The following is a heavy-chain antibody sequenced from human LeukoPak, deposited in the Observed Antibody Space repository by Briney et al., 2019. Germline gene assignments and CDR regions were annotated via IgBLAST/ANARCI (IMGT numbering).Heavy chain of an antibody. V-gene: IGHV4-4*07. CDR1: GDSISSYY. D-gene: IGHD4-17*01. CDR2: IYTSGST. J-gene: IGHJ4*02. CDR3: ARGIYGDYGLGY. Sequence: SETLYLICSVSGDSISSYYWSWIRQPAGKGLEWLGRIYTSGSTNYNPSLESRVTMSIDTSKNEFSLKLTSVTAADTAVYLCARGIYGDYGLGYWGQGTLVTVSS.